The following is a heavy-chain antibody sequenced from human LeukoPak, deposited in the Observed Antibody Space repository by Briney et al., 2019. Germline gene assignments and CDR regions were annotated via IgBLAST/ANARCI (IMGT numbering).Heavy chain of an antibody. CDR2: INPSGGST. Sequence: AASVKVSCKASGYTFSSYYLHWVRQAPGQGLEWMGIINPSGGSTSYAQKFQGRVTMTRDTSTSTVYMELSSLRSEDTAVYYCARVQAAAGTFAYNWFDPWGQGTLVTVSS. J-gene: IGHJ5*02. CDR1: GYTFSSYY. D-gene: IGHD6-13*01. V-gene: IGHV1-46*01. CDR3: ARVQAAAGTFAYNWFDP.